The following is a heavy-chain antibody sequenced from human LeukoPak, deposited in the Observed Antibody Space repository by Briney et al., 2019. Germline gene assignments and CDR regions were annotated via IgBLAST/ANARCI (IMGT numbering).Heavy chain of an antibody. Sequence: GGSLRLSCAASGFTISNNYMSWVRQAPGKGLEWVSVIYSGGSTYADSVKGRFTISRDNAKNTMYLQMNSLSVEDTAVYYCAKDIAASGLPRIFDFWGQGTLVTVSS. CDR1: GFTISNNY. CDR3: AKDIAASGLPRIFDF. D-gene: IGHD6-13*01. J-gene: IGHJ4*02. V-gene: IGHV3-53*01. CDR2: IYSGGST.